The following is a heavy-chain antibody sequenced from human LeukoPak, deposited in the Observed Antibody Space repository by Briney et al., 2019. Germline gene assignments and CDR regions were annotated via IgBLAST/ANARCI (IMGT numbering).Heavy chain of an antibody. Sequence: NPSETLSLTCSVSGGSISLSYYYWGWIRQPPGKALEWIGSVYYSGTTSYNPSLKSRVTISVDMSKNHFSLRLGSVTAADTAMYYCARGTLYSGWSYYFDYWGQGSQVTVSS. CDR3: ARGTLYSGWSYYFDY. CDR2: VYYSGTT. D-gene: IGHD6-19*01. V-gene: IGHV4-39*07. J-gene: IGHJ4*02. CDR1: GGSISLSYYY.